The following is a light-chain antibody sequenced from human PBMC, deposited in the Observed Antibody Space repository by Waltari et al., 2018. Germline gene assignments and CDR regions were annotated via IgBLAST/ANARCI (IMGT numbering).Light chain of an antibody. CDR2: DAS. CDR3: QKYVSLPAT. J-gene: IGKJ1*01. V-gene: IGKV3-20*01. CDR1: QSVSMA. Sequence: SCSASQSVSMALAWYQQKPGQAPRLLIYDASTRATGIPDRFSGSGSGTDFSLTISRLEPEDFAVYYCQKYVSLPATFGQGTTVEIK.